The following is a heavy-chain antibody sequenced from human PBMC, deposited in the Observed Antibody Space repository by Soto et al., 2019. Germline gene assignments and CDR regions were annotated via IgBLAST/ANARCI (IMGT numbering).Heavy chain of an antibody. CDR1: GDSVATDSAA. D-gene: IGHD3-3*01. CDR2: TYYRSKWYN. J-gene: IGHJ6*02. Sequence: PSETLSLTYAISGDSVATDSAAWNWIRQSPLRGLEWLGRTYYRSKWYNDYAVSVKSRITINPDTSKHQCSLPLNAVTTEDTAVYYCANTYDFRSGSGGMVVWGQGTTVTVS. V-gene: IGHV6-1*01. CDR3: ANTYDFRSGSGGMVV.